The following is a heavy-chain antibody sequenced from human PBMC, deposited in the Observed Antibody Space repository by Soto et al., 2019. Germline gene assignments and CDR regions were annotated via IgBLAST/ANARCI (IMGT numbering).Heavy chain of an antibody. CDR1: GGSFSGYY. V-gene: IGHV4-34*01. CDR2: INHSGST. CDR3: ARGPRVVAATATHFDL. J-gene: IGHJ2*01. Sequence: PSETLSLTCAVDGGSFSGYYWSWIRRPPGKGLEWIGEINHSGSTNYNPSLKSRVTISVDTSKNQFSLKLSSVTAADTAVYYCARGPRVVAATATHFDLWGRGTLVTVSS. D-gene: IGHD2-15*01.